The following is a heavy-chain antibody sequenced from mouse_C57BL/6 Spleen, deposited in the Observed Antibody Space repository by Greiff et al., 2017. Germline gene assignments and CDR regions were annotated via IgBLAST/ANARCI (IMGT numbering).Heavy chain of an antibody. D-gene: IGHD3-2*02. CDR3: AREDSSGYFSFAY. V-gene: IGHV2-9-1*01. CDR1: GFSLTSYA. CDR2: IWTGGGT. J-gene: IGHJ3*01. Sequence: VMLVESGPGLVAPSQSLSITCTVSGFSLTSYAISWVRQPPGKGLEWLGVIWTGGGTNYNSALKSRLSISKDNSKSQVFLKMNSLQTDDTARYXCAREDSSGYFSFAYWGQGTLVTVSA.